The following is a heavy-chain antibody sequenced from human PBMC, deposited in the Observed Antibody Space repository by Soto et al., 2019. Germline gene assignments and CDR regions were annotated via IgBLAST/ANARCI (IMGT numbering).Heavy chain of an antibody. CDR2: INEYSSYI. CDR1: GFSFISYS. CDR3: VRDFGWYFRSGYMDV. D-gene: IGHD3-3*01. Sequence: EVQLVESGGGLVKPGGSLRLSCAASGFSFISYSMNWVRQAPGKGLEWVSSINEYSSYIYYAHSLRGRFTRSRGNAKDSLYLQMNSLRAEDTAVYYCVRDFGWYFRSGYMDVWGDGATVTVSS. V-gene: IGHV3-21*02. J-gene: IGHJ6*03.